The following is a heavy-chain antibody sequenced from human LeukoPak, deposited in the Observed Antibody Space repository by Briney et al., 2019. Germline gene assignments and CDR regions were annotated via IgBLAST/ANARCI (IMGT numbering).Heavy chain of an antibody. CDR2: ISSSGSTI. V-gene: IGHV3-48*03. CDR3: AELGITMIGGV. D-gene: IGHD3-10*02. Sequence: GGSLRLSCAASGFTFSSYEMNWVRQPPGKGLEWVSYISSSGSTIYYADSVKGRFTISRDNAKNSLYLQMNSLRAEDTAVYYCAELGITMIGGVWGKEPTVTISS. CDR1: GFTFSSYE. J-gene: IGHJ6*04.